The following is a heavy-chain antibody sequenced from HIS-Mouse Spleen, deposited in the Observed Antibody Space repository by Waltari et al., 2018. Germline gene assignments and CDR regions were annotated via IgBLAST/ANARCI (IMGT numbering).Heavy chain of an antibody. J-gene: IGHJ3*02. CDR1: GYTFTSYG. D-gene: IGHD3-22*01. CDR3: ARVGIYDSRGYHNDAFDI. V-gene: IGHV1-18*01. CDR2: ISAYNGNT. Sequence: KPGASVKVSCKASGYTFTSYGISWVRQAPGQGLEWMGWISAYNGNTTYAQKLQGRVTMTTDTSTSTAYMELRSLRSDDTAVYYCARVGIYDSRGYHNDAFDIWGQGTMVTVSS.